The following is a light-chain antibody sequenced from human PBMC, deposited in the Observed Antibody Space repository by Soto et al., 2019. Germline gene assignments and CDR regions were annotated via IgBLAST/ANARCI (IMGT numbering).Light chain of an antibody. CDR1: SSNIGAGYD. CDR2: GNS. V-gene: IGLV1-40*01. J-gene: IGLJ1*01. CDR3: QSYDSSLRFV. Sequence: QSVLTQPPSVSGAPGQRVTISCTGSSSNIGAGYDVPWYQQLPGTAPKLLIYGNSNRPSGVPDRFSGSKSGTSASLAITGLQAEDEADYYCQSYDSSLRFVFGTGTKLTVL.